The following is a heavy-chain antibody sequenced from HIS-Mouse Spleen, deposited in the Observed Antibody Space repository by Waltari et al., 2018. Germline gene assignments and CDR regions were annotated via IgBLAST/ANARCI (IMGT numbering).Heavy chain of an antibody. Sequence: QLQLQESGPGLVKPSETLSLTCTVSGDSISSSSYYWGWIRPPPGKGLEWIGSIYYSGSTYYNPSLKSRVTLSVDTSKNQFSLKLSSVTAADTAVYYCAYGDYFDYWGQGTLVTVSS. CDR2: IYYSGST. V-gene: IGHV4-39*01. CDR3: AYGDYFDY. J-gene: IGHJ4*02. D-gene: IGHD4-17*01. CDR1: GDSISSSSYY.